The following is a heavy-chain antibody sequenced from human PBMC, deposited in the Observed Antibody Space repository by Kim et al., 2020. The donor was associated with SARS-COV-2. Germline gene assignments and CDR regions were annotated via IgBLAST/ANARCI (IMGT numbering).Heavy chain of an antibody. V-gene: IGHV3-23*01. Sequence: EGRFTISSDNSKNTLYRQMNSLRAEDTAVYYCAKDGCRVVVAATCGMDVWGQGTTVTVSS. CDR3: AKDGCRVVVAATCGMDV. D-gene: IGHD2-15*01. J-gene: IGHJ6*02.